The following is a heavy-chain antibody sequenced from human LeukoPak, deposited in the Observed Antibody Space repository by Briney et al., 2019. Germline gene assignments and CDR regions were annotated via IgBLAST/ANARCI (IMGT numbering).Heavy chain of an antibody. CDR2: IYYSGSA. V-gene: IGHV4-59*08. Sequence: SETLSLTCTVSGGSISSYYWSWIRQPPGKGLEWIGYIYYSGSANYNPSLKSRVTISVDTSKNQFSLKLSSVTAADTAVYYCARRSQDPPIAVAGTQAHKNWFDPWGQGTLVTVSS. CDR3: ARRSQDPPIAVAGTQAHKNWFDP. J-gene: IGHJ5*02. D-gene: IGHD6-19*01. CDR1: GGSISSYY.